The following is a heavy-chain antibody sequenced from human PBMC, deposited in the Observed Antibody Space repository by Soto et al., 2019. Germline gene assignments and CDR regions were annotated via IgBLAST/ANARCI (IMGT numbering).Heavy chain of an antibody. CDR2: ISGSGSST. Sequence: EVQLLESGGGLVQPGGSLRLSCAASGFTFSSYAMSWVRQAPGKGLEWVSAISGSGSSTYYADSVKGRFTISRDNSKNTLYLQMNSLRAEDTAVYYCAKDTRGYSSSGDFDYWGQGTLVTVSS. CDR3: AKDTRGYSSSGDFDY. V-gene: IGHV3-23*01. CDR1: GFTFSSYA. D-gene: IGHD6-6*01. J-gene: IGHJ4*02.